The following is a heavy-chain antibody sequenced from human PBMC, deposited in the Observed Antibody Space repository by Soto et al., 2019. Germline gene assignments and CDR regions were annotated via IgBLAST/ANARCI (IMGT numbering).Heavy chain of an antibody. CDR1: GGTFSSYA. Sequence: GASGKVSCKASGGTFSSYAISWVRQAPGQGLEWMGGIIPIFGTANYAQKFQGRVTITADESTSTAYMELSSLRSEDTAVYYCARLGITGTLNWFDPWGQGTLVTSPQ. J-gene: IGHJ5*02. CDR3: ARLGITGTLNWFDP. CDR2: IIPIFGTA. D-gene: IGHD1-20*01. V-gene: IGHV1-69*13.